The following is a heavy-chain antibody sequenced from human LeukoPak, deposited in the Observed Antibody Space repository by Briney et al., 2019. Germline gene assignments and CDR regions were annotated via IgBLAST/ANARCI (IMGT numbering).Heavy chain of an antibody. Sequence: ASAKVSCKASGYTFTGYYVHWVRQAPGQGLEWMGWINPNSGGTSYAQKFQGRVTMTRDTSISTAYMELSRLRFDDTAVYYCAREFFGLEPLHFDYWGQGTLVTVSS. D-gene: IGHD1-1*01. CDR2: INPNSGGT. V-gene: IGHV1-2*02. J-gene: IGHJ4*02. CDR1: GYTFTGYY. CDR3: AREFFGLEPLHFDY.